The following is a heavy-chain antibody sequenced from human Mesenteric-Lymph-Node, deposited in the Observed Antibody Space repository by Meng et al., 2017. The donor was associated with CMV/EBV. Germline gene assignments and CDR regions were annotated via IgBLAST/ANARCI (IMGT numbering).Heavy chain of an antibody. V-gene: IGHV3-11*01. CDR3: AKGIRRDAFDI. Sequence: SCVASGFTFSDYYMNWIRQAPGKGLEWVSYISIGGTVIYYADSLKGRFTISRDNAKNSLYLQMNSLRADDTAVYYCAKGIRRDAFDIWGQGTMVTVSS. J-gene: IGHJ3*02. CDR2: ISIGGTVI. CDR1: GFTFSDYY.